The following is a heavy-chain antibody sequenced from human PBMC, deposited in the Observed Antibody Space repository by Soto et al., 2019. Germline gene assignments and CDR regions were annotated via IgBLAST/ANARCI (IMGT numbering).Heavy chain of an antibody. CDR3: ARDSYEFWSGYIPPLKYDYYGMDV. J-gene: IGHJ6*02. V-gene: IGHV4-34*01. CDR1: GGSFSGYY. CDR2: INHSGST. D-gene: IGHD3-3*01. Sequence: SETLSLTCAVYGGSFSGYYWSWIRQPPGKGLEWIGEINHSGSTNYNPSLKSRVTISVDTSKNQFSLKLSSVTAADTAVYYWARDSYEFWSGYIPPLKYDYYGMDVWGQGTTVTVSS.